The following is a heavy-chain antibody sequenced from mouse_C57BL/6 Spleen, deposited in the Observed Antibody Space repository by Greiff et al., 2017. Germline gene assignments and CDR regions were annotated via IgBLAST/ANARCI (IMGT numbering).Heavy chain of an antibody. J-gene: IGHJ4*01. CDR3: ARPSTTVVAPYAMDY. D-gene: IGHD1-1*01. Sequence: QVQLQQPGTELVKPGASVKLSCKASGYTFTSYWMHWVKQRPGQGLEWIGNINPSNGGTNYNEKFKSKATLTVDKSSSTAYMQLSSLTSDDSAVYYCARPSTTVVAPYAMDYWGQGTSVTVSA. CDR2: INPSNGGT. CDR1: GYTFTSYW. V-gene: IGHV1-53*01.